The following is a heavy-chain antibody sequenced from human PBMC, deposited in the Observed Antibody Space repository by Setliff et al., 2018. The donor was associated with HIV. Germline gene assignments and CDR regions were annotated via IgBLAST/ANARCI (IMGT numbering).Heavy chain of an antibody. J-gene: IGHJ6*02. D-gene: IGHD1-26*01. CDR2: TSDSGTP. CDR1: GGSVSGHY. Sequence: SETLSLTCTIHGGSVSGHYWSWIRQPPGKGLEWVGSTSDSGTPNYNPSLKSRVTITLDTSKNQFSLKVTSLTAADTAEYFCARHKVSTTLGRLLYDYFYYGMDIWGQGTTVTVSS. CDR3: ARHKVSTTLGRLLYDYFYYGMDI. V-gene: IGHV4-59*02.